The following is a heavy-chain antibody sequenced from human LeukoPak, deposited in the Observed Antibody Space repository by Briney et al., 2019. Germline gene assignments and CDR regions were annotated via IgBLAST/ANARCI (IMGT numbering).Heavy chain of an antibody. Sequence: PSETLSLTCTVSGGSISSSSYYWGWIRQPPGKGLEWIGSIYYSGSTYYNPSLKSRVTISVDTSKNQFSLKLSSVTAADTAVYYCARVGVWYDSSGSKFDYWGQGTLVTVSS. D-gene: IGHD3-22*01. J-gene: IGHJ4*02. CDR1: GGSISSSSYY. V-gene: IGHV4-39*07. CDR3: ARVGVWYDSSGSKFDY. CDR2: IYYSGST.